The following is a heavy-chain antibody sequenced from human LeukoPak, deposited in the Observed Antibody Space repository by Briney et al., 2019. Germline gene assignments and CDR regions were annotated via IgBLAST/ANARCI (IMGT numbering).Heavy chain of an antibody. CDR3: ARVIAAAGRGYHMDV. Sequence: GGSLRLSCAASGFTFSSYSMNWVRQAPGKGLEWVSSISSSSSYIYYADSVKGRFTISRDNAKNSLYLQMNSLRAEDTAVYYCARVIAAAGRGYHMDVWGKGTTVTVSS. CDR2: ISSSSSYI. D-gene: IGHD6-13*01. CDR1: GFTFSSYS. J-gene: IGHJ6*03. V-gene: IGHV3-21*01.